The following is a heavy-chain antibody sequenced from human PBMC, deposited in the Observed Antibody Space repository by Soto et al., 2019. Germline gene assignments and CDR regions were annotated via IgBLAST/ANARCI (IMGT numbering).Heavy chain of an antibody. CDR2: INHSGST. Sequence: SETLSPTCAVYGGSFSGYYWSWIRQPPGKGLEWIGEINHSGSTNYNPSLKSRVTISVDTSKNQFSLKLSSVTAADTAVYYCARGEGQLWSGTWPYYFDYWGQGTLVTVSS. V-gene: IGHV4-34*01. D-gene: IGHD5-18*01. CDR1: GGSFSGYY. J-gene: IGHJ4*02. CDR3: ARGEGQLWSGTWPYYFDY.